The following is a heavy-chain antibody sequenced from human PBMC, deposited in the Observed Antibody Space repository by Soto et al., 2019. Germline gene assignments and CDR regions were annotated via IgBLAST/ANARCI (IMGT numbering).Heavy chain of an antibody. D-gene: IGHD6-19*01. CDR1: CGSISSSNW. J-gene: IGHJ5*02. CDR3: ARGGIIAVAVRRAGRWLDP. V-gene: IGHV4-4*02. CDR2: IYHSGST. Sequence: SETLSLTCAVSCGSISSSNWWSWVRQPPGKGLEWIGEIYHSGSTNYNPSLKSRVTISVDKSKNQFSLKLSSVTAADTAVYYCARGGIIAVAVRRAGRWLDPWGQGTLVTVSS.